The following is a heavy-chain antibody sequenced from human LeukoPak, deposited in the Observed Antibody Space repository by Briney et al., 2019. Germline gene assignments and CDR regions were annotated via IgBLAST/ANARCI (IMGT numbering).Heavy chain of an antibody. CDR2: ISGSGGST. CDR1: GFTFSSYG. CDR3: ARGLVWFGELID. D-gene: IGHD3-10*01. Sequence: GGSLRLSCAASGFTFSSYGMSWVRQAPGKGLEWVSAISGSGGSTYYADSVKGRFTIPRDNSKNTLYLQMNSLRAEDTAVYYCARGLVWFGELIDWGQGTLVTVSS. V-gene: IGHV3-23*01. J-gene: IGHJ4*02.